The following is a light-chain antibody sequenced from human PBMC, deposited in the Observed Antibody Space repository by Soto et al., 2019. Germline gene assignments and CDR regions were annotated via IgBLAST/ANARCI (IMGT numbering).Light chain of an antibody. CDR3: QPYDNLPPFT. CDR1: QDIRKY. V-gene: IGKV1-33*01. Sequence: DIQMTQSPSSLSASVGDRVTITCQASQDIRKYLNWYQQKPGRAPKLLIYGASNLETGVPSRFSGSGYGTDFTFTITSPSPEDLATYFCQPYDNLPPFTFGPGTKVAIK. CDR2: GAS. J-gene: IGKJ3*01.